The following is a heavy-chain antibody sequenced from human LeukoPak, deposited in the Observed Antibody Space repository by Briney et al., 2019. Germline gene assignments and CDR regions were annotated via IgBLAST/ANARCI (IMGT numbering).Heavy chain of an antibody. V-gene: IGHV1-69*11. CDR1: GGTFSSYA. J-gene: IGHJ3*02. Sequence: SVKVSCKASGGTFSSYAISWVRQAPGQGLEWMGRIIPILGTANYAQKFQGRVTITTDESASTAYMELSSLRSEDTAVYYCAGDYGGNSGAFDIWGQGTMVTVSS. CDR3: AGDYGGNSGAFDI. D-gene: IGHD4-23*01. CDR2: IIPILGTA.